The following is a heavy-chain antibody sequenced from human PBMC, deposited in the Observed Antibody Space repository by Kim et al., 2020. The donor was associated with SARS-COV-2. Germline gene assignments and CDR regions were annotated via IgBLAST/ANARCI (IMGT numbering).Heavy chain of an antibody. D-gene: IGHD3-22*01. Sequence: VKGRFTISRDNAKNSLYLQMNSLRAEDTAVYYCAFRSGPYDSSGPWYFDYWGQGTLVTVSS. CDR3: AFRSGPYDSSGPWYFDY. J-gene: IGHJ4*02. V-gene: IGHV3-11*06.